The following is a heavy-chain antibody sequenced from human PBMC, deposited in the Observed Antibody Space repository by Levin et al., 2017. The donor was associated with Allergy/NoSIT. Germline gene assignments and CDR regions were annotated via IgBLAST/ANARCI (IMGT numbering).Heavy chain of an antibody. D-gene: IGHD6-19*01. CDR2: IYYSGST. CDR1: GGSVSSGSYY. V-gene: IGHV4-61*01. CDR3: ARCQVSGGWLAKHFDY. Sequence: SETLSLTCTVSGGSVSSGSYYWSWIRQPPGKGLEWIGYIYYSGSTNYNPSLKSRVTISVDTSKNQFSLKLSSVTAADTAVYYCARCQVSGGWLAKHFDYWGQGTLVTVSS. J-gene: IGHJ4*02.